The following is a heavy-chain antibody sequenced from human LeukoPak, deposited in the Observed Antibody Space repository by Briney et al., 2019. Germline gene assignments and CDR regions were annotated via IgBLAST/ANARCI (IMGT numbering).Heavy chain of an antibody. CDR2: IIPIFGTA. CDR3: AMGWFGESRGSYYYYGMDV. CDR1: GGTFSSYA. Sequence: GASVKVSCKASGGTFSSYAISWVRQAPGQGLEWMGGIIPIFGTANYAQKFQGRVTITADESTSTAYMELSSLRSEDTAVYYCAMGWFGESRGSYYYYGMDVWGQGTTVTVSS. J-gene: IGHJ6*02. D-gene: IGHD3-10*01. V-gene: IGHV1-69*13.